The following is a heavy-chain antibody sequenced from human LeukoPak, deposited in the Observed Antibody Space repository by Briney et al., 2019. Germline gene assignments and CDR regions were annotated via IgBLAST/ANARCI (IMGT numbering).Heavy chain of an antibody. CDR3: AKDIVVVPAAMGWFDS. CDR1: GFTFSSYA. D-gene: IGHD2-2*01. CDR2: ISGSGGST. Sequence: GGSLRLSCAASGFTFSSYAMSWVRQAPGKGLEWVSAISGSGGSTYYADSVKGRFTISRDNSKNTLYLQMNSLRAEDTAVYYCAKDIVVVPAAMGWFDSWGQGTLVTVSS. J-gene: IGHJ5*01. V-gene: IGHV3-23*01.